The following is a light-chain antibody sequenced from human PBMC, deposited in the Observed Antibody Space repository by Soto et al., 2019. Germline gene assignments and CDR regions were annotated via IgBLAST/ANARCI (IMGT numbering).Light chain of an antibody. CDR1: QSVSSSY. CDR2: GAS. J-gene: IGKJ5*01. Sequence: EIVLTQSPGTLSLSPGERATLSCRASQSVSSSYLAWYQQKPGQAPRLLIYGASTRATGIPARFSGSGFETEFTLTISSLQSEDFAVYYCQQYNNWPPITFGQGTRLEIK. V-gene: IGKV3-15*01. CDR3: QQYNNWPPIT.